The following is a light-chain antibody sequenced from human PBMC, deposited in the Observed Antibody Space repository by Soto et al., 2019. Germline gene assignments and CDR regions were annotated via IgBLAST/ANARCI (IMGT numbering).Light chain of an antibody. CDR1: SSDVGTYNL. CDR2: EGG. Sequence: QSVLTQPASVSGSPGQSITISCTGTSSDVGTYNLVSRYQQHPGKAPKLMIYEGGKRPSGVSNRFSGSKSGNTASLTISGLQAEDEADYYCFSYAGHSTWVFGGGTKLTVL. J-gene: IGLJ3*02. V-gene: IGLV2-23*01. CDR3: FSYAGHSTWV.